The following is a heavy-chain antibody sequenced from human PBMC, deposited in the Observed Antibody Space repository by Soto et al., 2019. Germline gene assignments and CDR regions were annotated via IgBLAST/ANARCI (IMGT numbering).Heavy chain of an antibody. Sequence: PGGSLRLSCAASGFTFSNAWMNWVRQAPGKGLEWVGRIKSKTDGGTTDYAAPVKGRFTISRDDSKNTLYLQMNSLKTEDTAVYYCTTDRMVLGIDAFDIWGQGTMVTVSS. V-gene: IGHV3-15*07. CDR3: TTDRMVLGIDAFDI. J-gene: IGHJ3*02. D-gene: IGHD2-8*01. CDR2: IKSKTDGGTT. CDR1: GFTFSNAW.